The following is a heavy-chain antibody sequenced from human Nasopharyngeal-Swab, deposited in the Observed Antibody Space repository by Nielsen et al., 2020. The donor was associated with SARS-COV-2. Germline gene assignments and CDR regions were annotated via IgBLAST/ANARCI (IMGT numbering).Heavy chain of an antibody. J-gene: IGHJ5*02. CDR3: ARGGGYSYGTWVWFDP. D-gene: IGHD5-18*01. Sequence: WIRQPPGKGLEWIGYIYYSGSTYCNPSLKSQVTISVDTSKNQFSLKLSSVTAADTAVYYCARGGGYSYGTWVWFDPWGQGTLVTVSS. CDR2: IYYSGST. V-gene: IGHV4-31*01.